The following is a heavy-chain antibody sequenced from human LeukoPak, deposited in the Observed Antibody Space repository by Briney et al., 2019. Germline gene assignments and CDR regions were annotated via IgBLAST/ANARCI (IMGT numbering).Heavy chain of an antibody. J-gene: IGHJ4*02. D-gene: IGHD3-9*01. V-gene: IGHV3-23*01. CDR1: GFTFSSYA. CDR2: ISGSGGST. Sequence: GGSLRLSCAASGFTFSSYAMSWVRQAPGKGLEWVSAISGSGGSTYYADSVKGRFTISRDSAKNSLYLQMNSLRAEDTAVYYCARADFETIFDYWGQGTLVTVSS. CDR3: ARADFETIFDY.